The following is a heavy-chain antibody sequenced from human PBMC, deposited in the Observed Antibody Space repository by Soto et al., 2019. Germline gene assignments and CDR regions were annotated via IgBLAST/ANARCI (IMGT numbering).Heavy chain of an antibody. CDR1: GGSISSGDYY. CDR2: IYYSGST. Sequence: PSETLSLTCTVSGGSISSGDYYWSWIRQPPGKGLEWIGYIYYSGSTYYNPSLKSRVTISVDTSKNQFSLKLSSVTAADTAVYYCARVNYGSGSLIFDYWGQGTLVTVSS. D-gene: IGHD3-10*01. J-gene: IGHJ4*02. V-gene: IGHV4-30-4*01. CDR3: ARVNYGSGSLIFDY.